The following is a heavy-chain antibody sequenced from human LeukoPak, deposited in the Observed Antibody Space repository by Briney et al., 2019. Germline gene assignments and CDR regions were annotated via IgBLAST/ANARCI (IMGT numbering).Heavy chain of an antibody. CDR2: ISGSGGTT. CDR1: EFTVSSNY. Sequence: GGSLRLSCEASEFTVSSNYMSWVRQAPGKGLEWVSSISGSGGTTFYADSVKGRFTVSRDNSKTTMFLQMNSLRVEDTALYYCARGARLQPMGEFWGQGTLVTVSS. CDR3: ARGARLQPMGEF. J-gene: IGHJ4*02. D-gene: IGHD4-11*01. V-gene: IGHV3-23*01.